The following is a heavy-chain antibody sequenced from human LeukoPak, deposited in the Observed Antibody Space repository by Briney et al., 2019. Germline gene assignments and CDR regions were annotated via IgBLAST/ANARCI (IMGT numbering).Heavy chain of an antibody. J-gene: IGHJ3*02. Sequence: GGSLRLSCAASGFTFSSYGMHWVRQAPAKGLEWVAVIWYDGSNRYYADSVKGRFTISRDNSKNTLYLQMNSLRAEDTAVYYCASSYYDSSGYPGVLRIWGQGTMVTVSS. V-gene: IGHV3-33*01. CDR1: GFTFSSYG. CDR3: ASSYYDSSGYPGVLRI. D-gene: IGHD3-22*01. CDR2: IWYDGSNR.